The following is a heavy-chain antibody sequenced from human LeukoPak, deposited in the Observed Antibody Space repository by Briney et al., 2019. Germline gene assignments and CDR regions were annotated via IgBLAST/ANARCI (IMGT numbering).Heavy chain of an antibody. CDR2: ISSSGSTI. CDR1: GFPFSSYE. Sequence: GGSLRLSCAASGFPFSSYEMNWVRQAPGKGLEWVSYISSSGSTIYYADSVKGRFTISRDNAKNSLYLQMNSLRAEDTAVYYCARGCSGGSCSDYYGMDVWGKGTTVTVSS. J-gene: IGHJ6*04. D-gene: IGHD2-15*01. V-gene: IGHV3-48*03. CDR3: ARGCSGGSCSDYYGMDV.